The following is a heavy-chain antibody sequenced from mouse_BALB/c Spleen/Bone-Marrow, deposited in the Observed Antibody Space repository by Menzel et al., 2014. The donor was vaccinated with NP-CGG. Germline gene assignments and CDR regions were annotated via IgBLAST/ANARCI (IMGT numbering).Heavy chain of an antibody. Sequence: QVQLQQSGAELVKPGASVKLSCEASGYTFTSYYMCWVKQRPGQGLGWIGEINPSNGGTNFNEKFKSKATLTVDKSSSTAYMSLSSLTSEDSAVYYCTRSRRAMDHWGQGTSVTVSS. CDR2: INPSNGGT. CDR1: GYTFTSYY. CDR3: TRSRRAMDH. V-gene: IGHV1S81*02. J-gene: IGHJ4*01. D-gene: IGHD2-12*01.